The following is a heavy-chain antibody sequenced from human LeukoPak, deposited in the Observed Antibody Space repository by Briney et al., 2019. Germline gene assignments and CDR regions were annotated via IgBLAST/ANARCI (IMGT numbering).Heavy chain of an antibody. J-gene: IGHJ4*02. CDR2: IYHSGST. Sequence: SGTLSLTCAVSGGSISSSNWWSWVRQSPGKGLEWIGEIYHSGSTNFNPSLKNQVTILIDMSKNQFSLKLSSVTAADTAVYYCARARPLRGVIINYGYFDYWGQGTLVTVSS. D-gene: IGHD3-10*01. CDR3: ARARPLRGVIINYGYFDY. V-gene: IGHV4-4*02. CDR1: GGSISSSNW.